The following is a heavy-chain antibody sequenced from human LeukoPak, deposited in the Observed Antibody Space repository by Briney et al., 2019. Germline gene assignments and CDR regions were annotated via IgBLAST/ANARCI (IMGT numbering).Heavy chain of an antibody. CDR1: GGSISNYY. J-gene: IGHJ6*03. V-gene: IGHV4-4*07. Sequence: SETLSLTCTVSGGSISNYYWSWIRQPAGKGLEWIGRIYTSGSINYNPSLESRVTISGDTSKNQFSLGLDSVTAADTAVYYCARDRAITIFSSYYYYMDVWGKGTTVTVSS. D-gene: IGHD3-3*01. CDR3: ARDRAITIFSSYYYYMDV. CDR2: IYTSGSI.